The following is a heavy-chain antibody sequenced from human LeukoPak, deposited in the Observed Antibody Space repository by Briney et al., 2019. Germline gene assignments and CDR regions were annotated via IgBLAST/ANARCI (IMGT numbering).Heavy chain of an antibody. CDR3: AKGDSNTHNYYLGY. CDR2: INWDSDSI. V-gene: IGHV3-9*01. Sequence: GGSLTLACAASGFTFDDYAMHWVRQAPGEGLEWVTGINWDSDSINYAYSVKGRFTISRDNAKNPLYLQMNRLSPEDTALYYCAKGDSNTHNYYLGYWGQGTMVTVSS. CDR1: GFTFDDYA. J-gene: IGHJ4*01. D-gene: IGHD3-22*01.